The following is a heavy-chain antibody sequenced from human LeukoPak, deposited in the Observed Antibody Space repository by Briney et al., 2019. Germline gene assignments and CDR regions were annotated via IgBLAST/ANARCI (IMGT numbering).Heavy chain of an antibody. CDR3: ARSIRGYSSGWYYFDY. J-gene: IGHJ4*02. D-gene: IGHD6-19*01. Sequence: SETLSLTCAVYGGSFSGYYWGWIRQPPGEGREWIGSIYYSGSTYYNPSLKSRVPISVDTSKNQFSVKLSSVTAADTAVYYCARSIRGYSSGWYYFDYWGQGTLITVSS. V-gene: IGHV4-34*01. CDR2: IYYSGST. CDR1: GGSFSGYY.